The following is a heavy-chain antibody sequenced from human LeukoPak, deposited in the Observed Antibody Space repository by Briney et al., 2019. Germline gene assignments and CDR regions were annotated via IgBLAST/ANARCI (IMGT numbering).Heavy chain of an antibody. J-gene: IGHJ4*02. CDR3: AKGGLRLWLFDS. CDR2: ISYDGSNK. D-gene: IGHD5-18*01. CDR1: GFTFSSYG. Sequence: GGSLRLSCAASGFTFSSYGMHWVRQAPGKGLEWVAVISYDGSNKYYADSVKGRFTISRDNSKNTLYLQMNSLRDEDTAVYYCAKGGLRLWLFDSWGQGTLVTVSS. V-gene: IGHV3-30*18.